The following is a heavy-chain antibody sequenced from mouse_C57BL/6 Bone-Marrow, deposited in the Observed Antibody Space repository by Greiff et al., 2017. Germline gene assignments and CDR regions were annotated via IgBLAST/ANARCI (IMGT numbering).Heavy chain of an antibody. Sequence: VQLQQSGPELVKPGASVKISCKASGYTFTDYYMNWVKQSHGKSLEWIGDINPSNGGTSYNQKFKGKATLTVDTSSSTAYMQLRSLTSEDSAVXYCAPIYYGNEGFAYWGQGTLVTVSA. CDR2: INPSNGGT. D-gene: IGHD2-1*01. J-gene: IGHJ3*01. V-gene: IGHV1-26*01. CDR1: GYTFTDYY. CDR3: APIYYGNEGFAY.